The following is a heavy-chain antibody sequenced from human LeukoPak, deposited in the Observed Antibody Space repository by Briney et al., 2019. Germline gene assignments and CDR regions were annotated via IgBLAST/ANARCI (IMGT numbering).Heavy chain of an antibody. J-gene: IGHJ6*03. CDR2: ISGSGGST. V-gene: IGHV3-23*01. CDR3: STHYYYYYMDV. CDR1: GFTFSSYA. D-gene: IGHD5/OR15-5a*01. Sequence: PGGSLRLSCAASGFTFSSYAMSWVRQAPGKGLEWVSAISGSGGSTYYADSVKGRFTISRDNAKNSLYLQMNSLRAEDTAVYYCSTHYYYYYMDVWGKGTTVTVSS.